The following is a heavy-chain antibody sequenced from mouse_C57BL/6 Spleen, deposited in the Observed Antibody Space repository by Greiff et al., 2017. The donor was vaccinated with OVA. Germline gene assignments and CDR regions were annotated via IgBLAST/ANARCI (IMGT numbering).Heavy chain of an antibody. D-gene: IGHD4-1*01. V-gene: IGHV5-17*01. Sequence: EVMLVESGGGLVKPGGSLKLSCAASGFTFSDSGMHWVRQAPEKGLEWVAYISSGSSTIYYADTVKGRFTISRDNAKNTLFLQMTSLRSEDTAMYYCARNWDWYFDVWGTGTTVTVSS. CDR3: ARNWDWYFDV. CDR2: ISSGSSTI. J-gene: IGHJ1*03. CDR1: GFTFSDSG.